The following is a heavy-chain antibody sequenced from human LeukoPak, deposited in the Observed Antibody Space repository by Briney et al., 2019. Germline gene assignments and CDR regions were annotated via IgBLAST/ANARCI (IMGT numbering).Heavy chain of an antibody. CDR2: INPSGGST. V-gene: IGHV1-46*01. Sequence: ASVKVSCKASGYTFPSYYMHWVRQAPGQGLEWMGIINPSGGSTSYAQKFQGRVTMTRDMSTSTVYMELSSLRSEYTAVYYCARARYGSGSYYIPAPYFDYWGQGTLVTVSS. D-gene: IGHD3-10*01. J-gene: IGHJ4*02. CDR1: GYTFPSYY. CDR3: ARARYGSGSYYIPAPYFDY.